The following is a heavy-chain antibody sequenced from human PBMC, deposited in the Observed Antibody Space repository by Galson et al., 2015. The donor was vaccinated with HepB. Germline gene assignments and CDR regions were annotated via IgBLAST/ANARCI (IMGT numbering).Heavy chain of an antibody. D-gene: IGHD1-26*01. CDR3: ARHVGGIWWELNWFDP. Sequence: ETLSLTCTVSGGSISSSSYYWGWIRQPPGQGLEWIGSIYYSGSTYYNPSLKSRVTISVDTSKNQFSLKLSSVTAADTAVYYCARHVGGIWWELNWFDPWGQGTLVTVS. J-gene: IGHJ5*02. CDR1: GGSISSSSYY. CDR2: IYYSGST. V-gene: IGHV4-39*01.